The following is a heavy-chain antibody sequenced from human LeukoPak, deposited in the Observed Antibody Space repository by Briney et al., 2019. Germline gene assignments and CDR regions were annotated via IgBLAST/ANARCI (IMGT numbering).Heavy chain of an antibody. V-gene: IGHV3-74*01. Sequence: PGGSLRLSCAASGFTFSSYWMHWVRQAPGKGLVGVSRINSDGSSTSYADSVKGRFTISRDNAKNTLYLQMNSLRAEDTAVYYCARVYSSGYQDRPLDYWGQGTLVTVSS. CDR1: GFTFSSYW. J-gene: IGHJ4*02. D-gene: IGHD3-22*01. CDR2: INSDGSST. CDR3: ARVYSSGYQDRPLDY.